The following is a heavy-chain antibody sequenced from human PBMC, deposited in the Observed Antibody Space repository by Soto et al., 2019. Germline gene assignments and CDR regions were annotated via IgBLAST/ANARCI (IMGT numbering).Heavy chain of an antibody. CDR3: ARRTDCTNGVCYTEDYFDY. J-gene: IGHJ4*02. V-gene: IGHV4-39*01. CDR2: IYYSGST. Sequence: SETLSLTCTVSGGSISSSSYYWGWIRQPPGKGLEWIGSIYYSGSTYYNPSLKSRVTISVDTSKNQFSLKLSSVTAADTAVYYCARRTDCTNGVCYTEDYFDYWGQGTLVTVSS. D-gene: IGHD2-8*01. CDR1: GGSISSSSYY.